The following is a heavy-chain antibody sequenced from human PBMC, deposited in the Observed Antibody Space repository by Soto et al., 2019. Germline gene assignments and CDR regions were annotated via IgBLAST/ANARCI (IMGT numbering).Heavy chain of an antibody. CDR1: GGSVSSGSYY. V-gene: IGHV4-61*01. CDR2: IYYSGST. J-gene: IGHJ4*02. Sequence: SETLSLTCTVSGGSVSSGSYYWSWIRQPPGKGLEWIGYIYYSGSTNYNPSLKSRVTISEDTSKSQFSLKVNSMTAADTAVYYCARYRREAVAGYTLDNWGQGMLVTVSS. D-gene: IGHD6-13*01. CDR3: ARYRREAVAGYTLDN.